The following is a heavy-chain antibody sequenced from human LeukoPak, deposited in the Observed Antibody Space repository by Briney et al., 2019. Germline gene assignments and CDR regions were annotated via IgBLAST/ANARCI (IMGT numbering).Heavy chain of an antibody. D-gene: IGHD3-10*01. CDR3: ARGRVGSGSIQNWFDP. V-gene: IGHV4-31*11. CDR2: ISYSGST. CDR1: GGSFSDYY. J-gene: IGHJ5*02. Sequence: SETLSLTCAVYGGSFSDYYWTWIRQHPGKGLEWIGYISYSGSTYSNPSLKSRVTISVDTSKNQFSLKLNSVTAADTAVYYCARGRVGSGSIQNWFDPWGQGTLVTVSS.